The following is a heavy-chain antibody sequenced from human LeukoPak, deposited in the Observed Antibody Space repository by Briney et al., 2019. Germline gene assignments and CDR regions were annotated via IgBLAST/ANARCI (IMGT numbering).Heavy chain of an antibody. CDR1: GFTFISYS. V-gene: IGHV3-48*01. Sequence: PGGSLRLSCAASGFTFISYSMNWVRQAPGKGLEWVSYIRTSDPTIYYADSVKGRFTISRDDAKNSLYLQMNSLRVEDTAIYYCVRDHRWGFDYWGQGTLVTVSS. D-gene: IGHD4-23*01. CDR2: IRTSDPTI. J-gene: IGHJ4*02. CDR3: VRDHRWGFDY.